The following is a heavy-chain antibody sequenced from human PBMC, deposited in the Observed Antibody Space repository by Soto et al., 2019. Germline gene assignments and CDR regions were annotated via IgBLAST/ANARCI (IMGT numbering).Heavy chain of an antibody. D-gene: IGHD5-12*01. V-gene: IGHV1-69*01. CDR1: GGTFSSYA. CDR2: IIPIFGTT. CDR3: ARAGDSGYDYFDY. J-gene: IGHJ4*02. Sequence: QVQLVQSGAEVKKPGSSVKVSCKASGGTFSSYAISWVRQAPGQGLEWMGGIIPIFGTTNYAQKFQGRVTITADDSTSTADMELSSLRSEDTAVYYCARAGDSGYDYFDYWGQGTLVTVSS.